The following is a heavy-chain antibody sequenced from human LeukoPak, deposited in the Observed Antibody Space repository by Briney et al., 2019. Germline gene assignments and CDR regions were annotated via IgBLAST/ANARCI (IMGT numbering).Heavy chain of an antibody. CDR2: IYYSGST. Sequence: SETLSLTCTVSGGSMNSYYWSWIRQPPGKGLEWIGYIYYSGSTNYNPALNSRVTISVDTSKNQFSLKLSSVTAADTAVYYCARDRSCLDYWGQGTLVTVSS. J-gene: IGHJ4*02. CDR1: GGSMNSYY. CDR3: ARDRSCLDY. V-gene: IGHV4-59*12.